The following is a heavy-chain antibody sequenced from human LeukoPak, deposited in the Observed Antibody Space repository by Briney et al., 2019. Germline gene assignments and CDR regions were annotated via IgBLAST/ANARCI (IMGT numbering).Heavy chain of an antibody. CDR3: ARLPKNYYGSGSYFDI. D-gene: IGHD3-10*01. CDR2: INPSGGST. CDR1: GYTFTSYY. J-gene: IGHJ3*02. Sequence: GASVKVSCKASGYTFTSYYMHWVRQAPGQGLEWMGIINPSGGSTSYAQKFQGRVTMTRDMSTSTVYMELSSLRSEDTAVYYCARLPKNYYGSGSYFDIWGQGTMVTVSS. V-gene: IGHV1-46*01.